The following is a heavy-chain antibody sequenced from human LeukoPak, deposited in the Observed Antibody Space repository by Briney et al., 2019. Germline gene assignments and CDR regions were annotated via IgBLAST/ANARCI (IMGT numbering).Heavy chain of an antibody. Sequence: PGGSLRLSCAVSGNTLSNYGMSWVRQAPGKGLEWVAGISGSGGGTNYADSAKGRFTISRDNDKNTLYLQMNSLRAEDTAVYFCAKRGVVIRVILVGFHKEAYYFDSWGQGALVTVSS. CDR2: ISGSGGGT. D-gene: IGHD3-10*01. CDR1: GNTLSNYG. V-gene: IGHV3-23*01. J-gene: IGHJ4*02. CDR3: AKRGVVIRVILVGFHKEAYYFDS.